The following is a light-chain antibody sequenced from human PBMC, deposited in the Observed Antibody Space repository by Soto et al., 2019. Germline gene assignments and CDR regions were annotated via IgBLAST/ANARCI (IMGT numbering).Light chain of an antibody. J-gene: IGLJ2*01. CDR3: SSYAGSNNLI. CDR2: EVS. CDR1: SNDIGGYNY. Sequence: QSVLTEVASVSGSPGQSITISCSGTSNDIGGYNYVSWYQQHPGKAPKLMIYEVSKRPSGVPDRFSGSKSGNTASLTVSGLQAEDEADYYCSSYAGSNNLIFGGGTKLTVL. V-gene: IGLV2-8*01.